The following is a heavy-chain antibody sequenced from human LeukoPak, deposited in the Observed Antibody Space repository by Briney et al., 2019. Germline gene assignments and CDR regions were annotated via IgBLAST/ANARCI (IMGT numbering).Heavy chain of an antibody. J-gene: IGHJ4*02. Sequence: SETLSLTCAVYGGSFSGYYWSWIRQPPGKGLEWIGEINHSGSTNYNPSLKSRVTISVDASKNQFSLKLSSVTAADTAVYYCAMTTKRWLQRKFDYWGQGTLVTVSS. CDR2: INHSGST. CDR3: AMTTKRWLQRKFDY. V-gene: IGHV4-34*01. D-gene: IGHD5-24*01. CDR1: GGSFSGYY.